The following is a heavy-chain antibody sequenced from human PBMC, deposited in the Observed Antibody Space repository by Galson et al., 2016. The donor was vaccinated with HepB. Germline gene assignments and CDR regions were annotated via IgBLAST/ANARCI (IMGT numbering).Heavy chain of an antibody. V-gene: IGHV3-7*03. D-gene: IGHD5-18*01. CDR3: ARDKRLWLV. Sequence: SLRLSCATSGSTFTSFWMSWVRQAPGKGLEWVASIKQDESEKYYVDSVKGRFTISRDNAKNSLYLQMDSLRAEDAAVYYCARDKRLWLVWGQGTLVTVSS. J-gene: IGHJ4*02. CDR2: IKQDESEK. CDR1: GSTFTSFW.